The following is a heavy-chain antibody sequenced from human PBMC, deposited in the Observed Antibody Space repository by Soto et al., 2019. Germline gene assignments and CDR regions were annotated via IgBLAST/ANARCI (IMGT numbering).Heavy chain of an antibody. V-gene: IGHV1-2*02. Sequence: RASVKVSCKASGYTFTGYYMHWVRQAPGQGLEWMGWINPNSGGTNYAQKFQGRVTMTRDTSISTAYMELSRLRSDDTAVYYCARDIGRIRGSYGNWFDPWGQGTLVTVSS. CDR3: ARDIGRIRGSYGNWFDP. CDR2: INPNSGGT. CDR1: GYTFTGYY. J-gene: IGHJ5*02. D-gene: IGHD1-26*01.